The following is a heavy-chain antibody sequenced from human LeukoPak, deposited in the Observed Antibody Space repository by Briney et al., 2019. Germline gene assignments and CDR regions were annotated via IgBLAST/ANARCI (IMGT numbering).Heavy chain of an antibody. J-gene: IGHJ4*02. CDR1: GGSISGYY. D-gene: IGHD1-26*01. CDR2: MTTSGSS. Sequence: SETLSLTCTVSGGSISGYYWSWIRPPAGKGLEWIGRMTTSGSSHYNPSLRSRVTISLDTSANKFSLKLSSVTAADTAVYYCARDESITWDPPFDYWGQGTLVTVSS. CDR3: ARDESITWDPPFDY. V-gene: IGHV4-4*07.